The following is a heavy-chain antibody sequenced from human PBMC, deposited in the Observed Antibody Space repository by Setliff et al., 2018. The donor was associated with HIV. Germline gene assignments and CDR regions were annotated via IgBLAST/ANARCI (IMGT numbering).Heavy chain of an antibody. CDR2: IYSSGST. CDR3: ARVKYSYAQGFYYGMDV. V-gene: IGHV4-59*11. CDR1: GGSISSHY. Sequence: SETLSLTCTVSGGSISSHYWSWIRQPPGKGLEWIGSIYSSGSTNYNPSLKSRVTMSVDTSKNQFSLKLRPVTAADTAVFYCARVKYSYAQGFYYGMDVWGQGTTVTVSS. D-gene: IGHD5-18*01. J-gene: IGHJ6*02.